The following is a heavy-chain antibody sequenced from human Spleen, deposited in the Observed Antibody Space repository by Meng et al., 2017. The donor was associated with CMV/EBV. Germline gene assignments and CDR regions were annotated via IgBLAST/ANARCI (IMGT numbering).Heavy chain of an antibody. CDR2: INHSGST. J-gene: IGHJ2*01. Sequence: SETLSLTCTVSGGSISSYYWTWIRQPPGKGLEWIGEINHSGSTNYNPSLKSRVTISVDTSKNQFSLKLTSMTAADTAVYYCARGQEHTSSWYTYWYFDLWGRGTLVTVSS. CDR3: ARGQEHTSSWYTYWYFDL. CDR1: GGSISSYY. D-gene: IGHD6-13*01. V-gene: IGHV4-34*01.